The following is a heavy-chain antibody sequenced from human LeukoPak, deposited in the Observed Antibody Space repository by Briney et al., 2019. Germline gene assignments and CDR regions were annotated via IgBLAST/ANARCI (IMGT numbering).Heavy chain of an antibody. J-gene: IGHJ4*02. Sequence: PSETLSLTCTVSGGSTNSYYWSWIRQPPGKGLEWIGYIHSNGNNNYSPTLKSRLTVSVDTSKNQFSLKLTSVTAADTAVYFCAKGVTTFDSWGQGTLVTVSS. CDR2: IHSNGNN. V-gene: IGHV4-59*01. D-gene: IGHD4-17*01. CDR3: AKGVTTFDS. CDR1: GGSTNSYY.